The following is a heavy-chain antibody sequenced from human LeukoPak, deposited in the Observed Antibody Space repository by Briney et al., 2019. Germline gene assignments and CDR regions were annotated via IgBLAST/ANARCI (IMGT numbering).Heavy chain of an antibody. D-gene: IGHD3-22*01. V-gene: IGHV1-46*01. CDR3: ARAINPTTYYYDSSGPRADSMDV. Sequence: GASVKVSCKASGYTFTSYYMHWVRQAPGQGLEWMGIINPSGGSTSYAQKFQGRVTMTRDTSTSTVYMELSSLRSEDTAVYYCARAINPTTYYYDSSGPRADSMDVWGQGTTVTVSS. CDR2: INPSGGST. CDR1: GYTFTSYY. J-gene: IGHJ6*02.